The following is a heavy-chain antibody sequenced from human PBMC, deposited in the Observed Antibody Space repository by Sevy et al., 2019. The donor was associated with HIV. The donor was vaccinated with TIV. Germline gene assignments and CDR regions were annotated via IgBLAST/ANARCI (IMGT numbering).Heavy chain of an antibody. D-gene: IGHD3-9*01. CDR3: ARDSDNYDILTGYNPFDY. J-gene: IGHJ4*02. CDR2: INPSGGIT. V-gene: IGHV1-46*01. CDR1: GYTFTSQY. Sequence: ASLKVSCKASGYTFTSQYMHWVRQAPGQGLEWMGIINPSGGITRYAQKFQGRVTMTRDTSTSTVYMELSSLRSEDTAVYYCARDSDNYDILTGYNPFDYWGQGTLVTVSS.